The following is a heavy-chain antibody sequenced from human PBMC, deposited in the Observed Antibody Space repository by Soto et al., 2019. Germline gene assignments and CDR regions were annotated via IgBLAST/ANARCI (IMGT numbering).Heavy chain of an antibody. Sequence: NVSCKASGYTFTSYGISWVRQAPGQGLEWMGWISAYNGNTNYAQKLQGRVTMTTDTSTSTAYMELRSLRSDDTAVYYCARGGDSSGYYSAFDIWGQGTMVTVSS. D-gene: IGHD3-22*01. J-gene: IGHJ3*02. CDR1: GYTFTSYG. V-gene: IGHV1-18*01. CDR2: ISAYNGNT. CDR3: ARGGDSSGYYSAFDI.